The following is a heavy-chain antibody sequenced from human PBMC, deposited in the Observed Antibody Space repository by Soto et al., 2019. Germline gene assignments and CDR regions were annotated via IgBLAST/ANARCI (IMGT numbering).Heavy chain of an antibody. CDR3: AKDLLVRLFTAFDY. CDR1: GFTFSTYS. D-gene: IGHD3-22*01. V-gene: IGHV3-23*01. J-gene: IGHJ4*02. Sequence: PGGSLRLSCAASGFTFSTYSMSWVRRAPGKGLEWVSAISGSGGSTYYADSVKGRFTISRDNSKNTLYLQMNSLRAEATAVYYCAKDLLVRLFTAFDYWGQGTLVTVSS. CDR2: ISGSGGST.